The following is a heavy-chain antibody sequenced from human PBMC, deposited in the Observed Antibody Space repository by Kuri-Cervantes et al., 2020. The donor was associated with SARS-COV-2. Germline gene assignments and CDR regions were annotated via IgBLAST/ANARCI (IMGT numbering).Heavy chain of an antibody. D-gene: IGHD3-10*01. CDR2: INPNSGGT. CDR3: ARGMVRGIIQYYYYAMDV. Sequence: ASVKVSCKAPGYTFTGYYMHWVRQAPGQGLEWMGWINPNSGGTNYAQNFQGWVTMTRDTSTSTAYMELSRLRSDDTAVYYCARGMVRGIIQYYYYAMDVWGQGTTVTVSS. J-gene: IGHJ6*02. V-gene: IGHV1-2*04. CDR1: GYTFTGYY.